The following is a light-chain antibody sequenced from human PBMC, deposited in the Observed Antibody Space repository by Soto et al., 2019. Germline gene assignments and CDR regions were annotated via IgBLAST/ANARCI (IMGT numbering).Light chain of an antibody. CDR2: ENI. CDR1: SSDVGAYDL. J-gene: IGLJ2*01. CDR3: CSYAGNRIFV. V-gene: IGLV2-23*01. Sequence: QSALTQPASVSGSPGQPITISCIGTSSDVGAYDLVSWYQQYPGTAPRLIIYENIRRPSGIDSRFSGSKSGNTAALTISGLRAEDESNYHFCSYAGNRIFVFGGGTKLTVL.